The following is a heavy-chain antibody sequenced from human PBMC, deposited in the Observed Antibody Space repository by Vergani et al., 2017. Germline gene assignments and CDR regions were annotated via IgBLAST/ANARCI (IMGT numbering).Heavy chain of an antibody. V-gene: IGHV3-48*01. D-gene: IGHD2-2*02. CDR1: GFTFSSSS. CDR2: ISSSSSTI. Sequence: EVQLVESGGGLVQPGGSLRLSCAASGFTFSSSSMNWVRQAPGKGLEWVSYISSSSSTIYYADSVKGRFTISRDNAKNSLYLQMNSLRAEDTAVYYCARGVDIVVVPAAIPGWFDPWGQGTLVTVSS. CDR3: ARGVDIVVVPAAIPGWFDP. J-gene: IGHJ5*02.